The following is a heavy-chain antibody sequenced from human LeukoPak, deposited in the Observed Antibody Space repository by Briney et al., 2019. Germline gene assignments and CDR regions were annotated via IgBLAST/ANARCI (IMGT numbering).Heavy chain of an antibody. CDR2: ITSSGRYI. Sequence: GGSLRLSCAASGFTFSSYSMNWVRQAPGKGLEWVSSITSSGRYIYYADSVKGRFTISRDNSENSLYLQMNSLRAEDTAVYYCAELGITMIGGVWGKGTTVTISS. J-gene: IGHJ6*04. V-gene: IGHV3-21*01. D-gene: IGHD3-10*02. CDR3: AELGITMIGGV. CDR1: GFTFSSYS.